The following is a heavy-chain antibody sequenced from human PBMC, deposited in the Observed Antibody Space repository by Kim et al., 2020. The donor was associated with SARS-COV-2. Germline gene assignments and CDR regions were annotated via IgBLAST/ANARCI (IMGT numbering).Heavy chain of an antibody. D-gene: IGHD1-26*01. CDR3: ARDRVGATTRVVDY. Sequence: PSETLSLTCTVSGGSVSSGSYYWSWIRQPPGKGLEWIGYIYYSGSTNYTPSLKSRVTISVDTSKNQFSLKLSSVTAADTAVYYCARDRVGATTRVVDYWGRGTLVTVSS. CDR1: GGSVSSGSYY. CDR2: IYYSGST. J-gene: IGHJ4*02. V-gene: IGHV4-61*01.